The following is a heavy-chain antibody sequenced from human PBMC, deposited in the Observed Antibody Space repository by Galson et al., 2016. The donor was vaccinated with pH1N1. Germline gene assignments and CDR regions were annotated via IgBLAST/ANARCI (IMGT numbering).Heavy chain of an antibody. CDR1: GGSFSNYY. V-gene: IGHV4-59*01. CDR3: ARGPLLRGFSYHSGMDV. CDR2: LYYRGSG. Sequence: ETLSLTCTVSGGSFSNYYWSWIRQPPGKGLEWIGDLYYRGSGNYNPSLGSRVTISVDTSKYQFSLELTSVTAADTAVYYCARGPLLRGFSYHSGMDVWGQGTTVTVSS. J-gene: IGHJ6*02. D-gene: IGHD3-10*01.